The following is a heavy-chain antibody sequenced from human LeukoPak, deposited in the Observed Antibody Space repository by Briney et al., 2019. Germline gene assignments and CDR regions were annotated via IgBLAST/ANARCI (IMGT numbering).Heavy chain of an antibody. CDR2: INTNTGNP. J-gene: IGHJ6*03. V-gene: IGHV7-4-1*02. Sequence: GASVKVSCKASGYTFTSYAMNWVRQAPGQGLEWMGWINTNTGNPTYAQGFTGRFVFSLDTSVSTAYLQISSLKAEDTAVYYCAREARATVTTYLRNYYYYYYTDVWGKGTTVTISS. CDR1: GYTFTSYA. CDR3: AREARATVTTYLRNYYYYYYTDV. D-gene: IGHD4-17*01.